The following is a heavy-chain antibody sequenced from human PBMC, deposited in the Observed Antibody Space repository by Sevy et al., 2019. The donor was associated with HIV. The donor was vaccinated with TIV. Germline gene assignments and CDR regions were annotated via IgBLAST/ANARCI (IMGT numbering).Heavy chain of an antibody. CDR1: GGSISSSSYY. CDR2: IYYSGST. D-gene: IGHD1-1*01. CDR3: ARRSWTTSTPGDY. J-gene: IGHJ4*02. V-gene: IGHV4-39*01. Sequence: SDTLSLTCTVSGGSISSSSYYWGWIRQPPGKGLEWIGSIYYSGSTYYNPSLKSRVTISVDTSKNQFSLKLSSVTAADTAVYYCARRSWTTSTPGDYWGQGTLVTVSS.